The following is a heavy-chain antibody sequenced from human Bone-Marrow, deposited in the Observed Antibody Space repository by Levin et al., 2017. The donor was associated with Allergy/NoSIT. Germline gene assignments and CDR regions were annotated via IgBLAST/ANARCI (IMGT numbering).Heavy chain of an antibody. CDR2: INPDSGVT. V-gene: IGHV1-2*02. CDR1: GYTFIGYF. CDR3: VRITLGFYDYAWQKYRGFYFDY. J-gene: IGHJ4*02. D-gene: IGHD3-16*01. Sequence: EASVKVSCKSSGYTFIGYFMHWVRQAPGQGLEWMGWINPDSGVTNYAQKFQGRVTMTTDTSISTVYMELSSLRSDDTAVYYCVRITLGFYDYAWQKYRGFYFDYWGQGSLVTVSS.